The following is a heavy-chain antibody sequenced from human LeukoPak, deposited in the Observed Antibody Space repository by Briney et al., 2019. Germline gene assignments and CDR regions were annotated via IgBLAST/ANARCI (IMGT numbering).Heavy chain of an antibody. J-gene: IGHJ5*02. CDR1: GGSFSGYY. V-gene: IGHV4-34*01. CDR3: ARRKRSGCSSTSCLLNWFDP. CDR2: INHSGST. Sequence: PSETLSLTCAVYGGSFSGYYWSWIRQPPGKGLEWIGEINHSGSTNYHPPLKSRVTISVDTSKNQFSLKLSSVAAADTAVYYCARRKRSGCSSTSCLLNWFDPWGQGTLVTVSS. D-gene: IGHD2-2*01.